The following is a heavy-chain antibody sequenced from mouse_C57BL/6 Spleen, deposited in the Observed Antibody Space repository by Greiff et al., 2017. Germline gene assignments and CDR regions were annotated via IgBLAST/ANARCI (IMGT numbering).Heavy chain of an antibody. CDR3: ARSSTGGEYYFDY. J-gene: IGHJ2*01. CDR1: GFNIKDYY. CDR2: IDPEDGET. Sequence: VQLQQSGAELVKPGASVKLSCTASGFNIKDYYMHWVKQRTEQGLEWIGRIDPEDGETKYAPKFQGKATITADTSSNTAYLQLSSLTSEDTAVYYCARSSTGGEYYFDYWGQGTTRTVSS. D-gene: IGHD3-1*01. V-gene: IGHV14-2*01.